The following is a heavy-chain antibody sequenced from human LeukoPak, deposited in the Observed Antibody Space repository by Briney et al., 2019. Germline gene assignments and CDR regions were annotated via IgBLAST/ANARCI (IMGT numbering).Heavy chain of an antibody. Sequence: GGSLRLSCAASGFTFSNYWMSWVRQAPGKGLEWVANMNQDGSEKYYVDSVKGRFIISRDNAKNSVYLQMNSLRVEDTAVYYCTREDYGDYERVYHTFMDVWGKGTTVTVSS. J-gene: IGHJ6*03. CDR1: GFTFSNYW. D-gene: IGHD4-17*01. CDR3: TREDYGDYERVYHTFMDV. CDR2: MNQDGSEK. V-gene: IGHV3-7*01.